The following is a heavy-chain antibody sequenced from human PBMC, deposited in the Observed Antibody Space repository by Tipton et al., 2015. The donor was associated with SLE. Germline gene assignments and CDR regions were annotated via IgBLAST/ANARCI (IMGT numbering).Heavy chain of an antibody. Sequence: TLYLTCTVSGGSISSSSYYWGWIRQPPGKGLEWIGSIYYSGSTYYNPSLKSRVTISVDTSKNQFSLKLSSVTAADTAVYYCAGGNYLGMFDYWGQGTLVTVSS. CDR1: GGSISSSSYY. CDR3: AGGNYLGMFDY. CDR2: IYYSGST. J-gene: IGHJ4*02. V-gene: IGHV4-39*07. D-gene: IGHD7-27*01.